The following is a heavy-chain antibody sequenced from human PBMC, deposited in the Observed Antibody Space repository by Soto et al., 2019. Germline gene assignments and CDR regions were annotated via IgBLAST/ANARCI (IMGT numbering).Heavy chain of an antibody. CDR1: GYTFTSFG. V-gene: IGHV1-18*01. J-gene: IGHJ4*02. D-gene: IGHD2-2*01. CDR3: SRDRSSSDF. CDR2: IRVYNGDT. Sequence: QVQLVQSGTAVKKPGASVTVSCKASGYTFTSFGLSWVRQVPGQGLEWMGWIRVYNGDTNYAQRFQGRVTMATDGSTRTECKELRSLRSDVTAVYYCSRDRSSSDFSGQVNGVSVSS.